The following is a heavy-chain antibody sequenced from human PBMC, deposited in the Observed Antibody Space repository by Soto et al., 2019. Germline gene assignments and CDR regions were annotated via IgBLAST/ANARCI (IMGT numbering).Heavy chain of an antibody. CDR2: IIPIFGTA. CDR3: ASEGVDDSSGYYVYYYFDY. V-gene: IGHV1-69*13. J-gene: IGHJ4*02. D-gene: IGHD3-22*01. CDR1: GGTFSSYA. Sequence: ASVKVSCKASGGTFSSYAISWVRQAPGQGLEWMGGIIPIFGTANYAQKFQGRVTITADESTSTAYMELSSLRSEDTAVYYCASEGVDDSSGYYVYYYFDYWGQGTLVTVSS.